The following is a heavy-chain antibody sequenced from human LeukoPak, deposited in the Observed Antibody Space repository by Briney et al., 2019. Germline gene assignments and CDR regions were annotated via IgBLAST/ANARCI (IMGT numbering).Heavy chain of an antibody. J-gene: IGHJ4*02. CDR1: GFRFSAYA. V-gene: IGHV3-64D*06. CDR2: ISPNGNNT. CDR3: VPKGNEGY. D-gene: IGHD1-1*01. Sequence: GGSLRLSCSASGFRFSAYAMHWVRQAPGKGLEYVSAISPNGNNTYYADSVRGRFSISRDNTKNTLYLQMNSLRPEDTAVYYCVPKGNEGYWGQGTLVTVSS.